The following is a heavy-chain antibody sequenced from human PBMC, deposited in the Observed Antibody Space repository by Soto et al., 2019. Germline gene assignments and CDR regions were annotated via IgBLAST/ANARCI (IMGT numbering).Heavy chain of an antibody. V-gene: IGHV3-15*07. CDR2: IKSKTDGGTT. D-gene: IGHD3-22*01. CDR1: GFTFSDAW. CDR3: TTQTTYDSSGYYYAGDY. J-gene: IGHJ4*02. Sequence: GGSLRLSCAASGFTFSDAWMNWVRQAPGKGLEWVGRIKSKTDGGTTDYAAPVKGRFTISRDDSKNTLYLQMNSLKTEDTAVYYCTTQTTYDSSGYYYAGDYWGQGTLVTVSS.